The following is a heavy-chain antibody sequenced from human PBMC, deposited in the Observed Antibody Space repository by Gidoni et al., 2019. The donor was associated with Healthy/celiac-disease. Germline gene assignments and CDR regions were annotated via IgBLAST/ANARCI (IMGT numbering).Heavy chain of an antibody. CDR1: GFPFSSYA. J-gene: IGHJ6*02. CDR2: ISGSGGST. CDR3: AKAMPDIVVVVAATGLDYGMDV. D-gene: IGHD2-15*01. Sequence: EVQLVESGGGLVQPGGSLRLSCAASGFPFSSYALSWVRQAPGKGLEWVSAISGSGGSTYYADSVKGRFTISRDNSKNTLYLQMNSLRAEDTAVYYCAKAMPDIVVVVAATGLDYGMDVWGQGTTVTVSS. V-gene: IGHV3-23*04.